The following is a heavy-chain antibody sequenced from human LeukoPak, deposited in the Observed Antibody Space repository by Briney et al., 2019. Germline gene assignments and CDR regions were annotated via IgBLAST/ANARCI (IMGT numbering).Heavy chain of an antibody. J-gene: IGHJ4*02. Sequence: GGTLRLSCAASEFTLSGYWMHWVRQAPGKGLVWVSRISPDGSTTNYADSVRGRFTISRDNAKNTLYLQMSSLRADDTAVYYCARASANNYGLFDYWGQGTLVTVSS. CDR2: ISPDGSTT. CDR3: ARASANNYGLFDY. CDR1: EFTLSGYW. V-gene: IGHV3-74*01. D-gene: IGHD5-18*01.